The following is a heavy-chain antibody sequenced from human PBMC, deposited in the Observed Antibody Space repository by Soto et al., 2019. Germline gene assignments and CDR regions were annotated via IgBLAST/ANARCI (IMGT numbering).Heavy chain of an antibody. CDR1: GAAISGYY. CDR3: VRDGRERQFDY. CDR2: IYYSGSTT. D-gene: IGHD1-26*01. Sequence: QVRLQESGPGLVKPSETLSLTCVVSGAAISGYYWSWIRQPPGKGLEWIGFIYYSGSTTNHSPSLKNRVTISVDTSKNIISLRLGSVTAADTAIYYCVRDGRERQFDYWGQGTLVTVSS. J-gene: IGHJ4*02. V-gene: IGHV4-59*01.